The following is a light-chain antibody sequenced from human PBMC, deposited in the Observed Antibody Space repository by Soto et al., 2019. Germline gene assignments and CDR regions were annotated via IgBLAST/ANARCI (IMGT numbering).Light chain of an antibody. CDR2: GAS. Sequence: EIVLTQSPGTLSLSPGERATLSCRASQSVSSSYLAWYQQKPGQAPRLLIYGASSRATGIPDRFSGSGSGTDFTLTISRLEPEDFEVYYCQQYGCSETSGQGTKV. J-gene: IGKJ1*01. V-gene: IGKV3-20*01. CDR1: QSVSSSY. CDR3: QQYGCSET.